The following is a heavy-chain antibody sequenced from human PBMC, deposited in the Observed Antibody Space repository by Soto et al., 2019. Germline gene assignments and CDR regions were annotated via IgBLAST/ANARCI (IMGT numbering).Heavy chain of an antibody. CDR3: ARGDDILTGSDY. D-gene: IGHD3-9*01. CDR1: GGTFSSYT. CDR2: IIPILGIP. V-gene: IGHV1-69*02. J-gene: IGHJ4*02. Sequence: QVQLVQSGAEVKKPGSSVKVSCRASGGTFSSYTISWVRQAPGQGLEWMGRIIPILGIPHYAQKFQGRVTITADISTSTAYMEMSSLRSEDTAVYYCARGDDILTGSDYWGQGTLVTVSS.